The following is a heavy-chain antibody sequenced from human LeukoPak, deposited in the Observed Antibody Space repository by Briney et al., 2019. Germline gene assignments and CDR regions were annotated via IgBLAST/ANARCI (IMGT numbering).Heavy chain of an antibody. Sequence: PSETLSLTCTVSGGSIRNDYWAWTWIRQPPGKGLEWIGFILDSGSTKYSPTLKSRVTISVDTSKNQFSLKLSSVTAADTAVYYCAGSDTAGHYYGMDVWGQGTTVTVSS. CDR2: ILDSGST. CDR1: GGSIRNDY. D-gene: IGHD5-18*01. J-gene: IGHJ6*02. CDR3: AGSDTAGHYYGMDV. V-gene: IGHV4-59*08.